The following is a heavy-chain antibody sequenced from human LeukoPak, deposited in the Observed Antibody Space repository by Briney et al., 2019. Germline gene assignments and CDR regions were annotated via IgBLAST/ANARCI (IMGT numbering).Heavy chain of an antibody. CDR1: GFTFGDYA. V-gene: IGHV3-49*04. CDR3: TRDRVGATDGMDV. CDR2: IRSKAYGGTT. J-gene: IGHJ6*02. D-gene: IGHD1-26*01. Sequence: GWSLRLSCTASGFTFGDYAMSWVRQAPGKGLEWVGFIRSKAYGGTTEYAASVKGRFTISRDDSKSIAYLQMNSLKTEDTAVYYCTRDRVGATDGMDVWGPGTTVTVSS.